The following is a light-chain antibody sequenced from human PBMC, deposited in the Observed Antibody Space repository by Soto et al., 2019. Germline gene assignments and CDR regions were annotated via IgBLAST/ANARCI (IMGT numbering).Light chain of an antibody. Sequence: EIVLTQFPGTLSLSPGERATLSCRASQSVGRNYVAWYQQKPGQAPRVILYAASNRASGIPDRFSGSGSGSDSTLHISRLEAEDFAVYYCQQHGTSPWAFGQGTKVEIK. CDR1: QSVGRNY. CDR3: QQHGTSPWA. CDR2: AAS. J-gene: IGKJ1*01. V-gene: IGKV3-20*01.